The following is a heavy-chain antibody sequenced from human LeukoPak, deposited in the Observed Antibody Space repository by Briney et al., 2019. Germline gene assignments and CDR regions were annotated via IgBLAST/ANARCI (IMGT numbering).Heavy chain of an antibody. J-gene: IGHJ5*02. V-gene: IGHV3-7*01. CDR2: IKQDGSEK. CDR3: ARDYWRYDFWSGYQGWFDP. Sequence: GGSLRLSCAASGFTFSSYWMSWVRQAPGKGLEWVANIKQDGSEKYYVDSVKGRFTISRGNAKNSLYLQMNSLRAEDTAVYYCARDYWRYDFWSGYQGWFDPWGQGTLVTVSS. CDR1: GFTFSSYW. D-gene: IGHD3-3*01.